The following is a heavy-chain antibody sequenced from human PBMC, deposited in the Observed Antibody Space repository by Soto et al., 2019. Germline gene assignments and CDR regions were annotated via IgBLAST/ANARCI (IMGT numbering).Heavy chain of an antibody. CDR1: GYTFTSYG. J-gene: IGHJ1*01. V-gene: IGHV1-18*04. D-gene: IGHD4-17*01. Sequence: QVQLVQSGPDLKRPGASMKVSCKASGYTFTSYGISWVRQAPGQGLEWMAWISPLKGRTQYSQKAQGRVTLSTDTSANPAYMEMTTLRVDDTSVYYCAMDYGDRPEYFKHWGQDTLVTVS. CDR3: AMDYGDRPEYFKH. CDR2: ISPLKGRT.